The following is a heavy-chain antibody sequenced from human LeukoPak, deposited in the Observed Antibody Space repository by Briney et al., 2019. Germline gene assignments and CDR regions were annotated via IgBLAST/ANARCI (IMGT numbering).Heavy chain of an antibody. Sequence: PGGSLRLSCAASGLTFSSYAMSWVRQAPGKGLEWVSAISGSGGSTYYADSVKGRFTISRDNSKNTLYLQMNSLRAEDTAVYYCAKNPGYSSGWYYRYWGQGTLVTVSS. V-gene: IGHV3-23*01. CDR3: AKNPGYSSGWYYRY. J-gene: IGHJ4*02. D-gene: IGHD6-19*01. CDR1: GLTFSSYA. CDR2: ISGSGGST.